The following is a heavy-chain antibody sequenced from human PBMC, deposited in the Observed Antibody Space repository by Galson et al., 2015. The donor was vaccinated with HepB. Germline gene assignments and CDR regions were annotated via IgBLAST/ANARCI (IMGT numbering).Heavy chain of an antibody. CDR2: IYPGDSDT. Sequence: QSGAEVKKPGESLKISCKGSGYSFTSYWIGWVRQMPGKGLEWMGIIYPGDSDTRYSPSFQGQVTISADKSISTAYLQWSSLKASDTAMYYCARRQDSSGYYVNWFDPWGQGTLVTVSS. J-gene: IGHJ5*02. CDR1: GYSFTSYW. D-gene: IGHD3-22*01. CDR3: ARRQDSSGYYVNWFDP. V-gene: IGHV5-51*03.